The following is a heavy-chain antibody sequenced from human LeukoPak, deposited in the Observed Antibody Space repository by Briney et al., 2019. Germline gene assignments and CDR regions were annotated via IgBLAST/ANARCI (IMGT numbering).Heavy chain of an antibody. CDR3: AKVDGGHDDY. Sequence: GGTLRLSCAASGFTFSSYAMSWVRQAPGKGLEWVSAISGSGDSTYYADSVKGRFTISRDNSKNTLYLQMNSLRAEDTAVYYCAKVDGGHDDYWGQGTLVTVSS. D-gene: IGHD3-10*01. J-gene: IGHJ4*02. CDR1: GFTFSSYA. V-gene: IGHV3-23*01. CDR2: ISGSGDST.